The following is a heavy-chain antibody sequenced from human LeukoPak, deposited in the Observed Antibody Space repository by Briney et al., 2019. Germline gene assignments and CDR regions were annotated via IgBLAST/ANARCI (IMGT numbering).Heavy chain of an antibody. J-gene: IGHJ4*02. D-gene: IGHD2-2*01. CDR3: AKPEGPAAPLLPPGY. Sequence: PGGSLRLSCAASGFTFSSYGTHWVREAPGKGLEWGAVISYDGSNKYYADSVKGRFTISRDNSKNTLYLQMNRLRAEDTAVYYCAKPEGPAAPLLPPGYWGQGTLVTVSS. CDR2: ISYDGSNK. V-gene: IGHV3-30*18. CDR1: GFTFSSYG.